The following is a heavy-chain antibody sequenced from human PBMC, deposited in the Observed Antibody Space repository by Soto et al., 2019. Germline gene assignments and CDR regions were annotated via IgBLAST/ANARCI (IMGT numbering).Heavy chain of an antibody. CDR3: ARSFGWYAIDY. CDR1: GVSISSSYF. CDR2: ISHVGSV. Sequence: QVLLQESGPGLVQPSGTLSLSCAVSGVSISSSYFWGWVRQSPGKGLEWFGDISHVGSVNYNPSLQSRVTISMDRSKNQFSLHLGSVTAADTAVYYCARSFGWYAIDYWGQGSLVIVSS. V-gene: IGHV4-4*02. J-gene: IGHJ4*02. D-gene: IGHD6-19*01.